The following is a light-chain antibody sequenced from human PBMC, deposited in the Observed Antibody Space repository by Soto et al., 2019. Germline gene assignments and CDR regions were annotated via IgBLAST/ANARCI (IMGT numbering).Light chain of an antibody. CDR2: AAS. J-gene: IGKJ2*01. CDR1: QGISSY. V-gene: IGKV1-9*01. Sequence: DIQLTQSPSFLSASVGDRVTITCRASQGISSYLAWCQQKPGKAPKLLIYAASTLQSGVPSRFSGSGSGTEFTLTISSLQPEDFATYYCQHLNSYPYTFGQGTKLEIK. CDR3: QHLNSYPYT.